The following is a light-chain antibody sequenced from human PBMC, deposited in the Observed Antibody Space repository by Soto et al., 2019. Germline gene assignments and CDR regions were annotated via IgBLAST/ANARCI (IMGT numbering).Light chain of an antibody. V-gene: IGKV3-20*01. CDR2: DTS. CDR3: QQYGSSPWT. J-gene: IGKJ1*01. Sequence: EIVLTQSPATLSLSPGERASLSCRASQSVSSYLAWFQQKPGQAPRLLIYDTSNRATGIPARFSGSGSGTDFTLTISRLEHEDFEVYYCQQYGSSPWTLRQGTKVDIK. CDR1: QSVSSY.